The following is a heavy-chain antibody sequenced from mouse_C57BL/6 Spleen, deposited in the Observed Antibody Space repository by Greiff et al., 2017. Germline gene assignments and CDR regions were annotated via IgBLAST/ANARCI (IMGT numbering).Heavy chain of an antibody. CDR2: IDPSDSET. V-gene: IGHV1-52*01. J-gene: IGHJ4*01. Sequence: QVQLQQPGAELVRPGSSVKLSCKASGYTFTSYWMHWVKQRPIQGLEWIGNIDPSDSETHYNQKFKDKATLTVDKSSSTAYMQLSSLTSEDSAVYYCARRGGIWDAMDYWGQGTSVTVSS. CDR3: ARRGGIWDAMDY. CDR1: GYTFTSYW. D-gene: IGHD1-1*02.